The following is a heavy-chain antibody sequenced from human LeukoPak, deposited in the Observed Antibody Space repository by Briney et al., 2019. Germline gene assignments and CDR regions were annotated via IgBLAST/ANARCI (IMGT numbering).Heavy chain of an antibody. CDR1: GFTFSSYS. CDR2: ISSSSSTI. D-gene: IGHD6-13*01. Sequence: GGSLRLSCAASGFTFSSYSMNWVCQAPGKGLEWVSYISSSSSTIYYADSVKGRFTISRDNAKNSLYLQMNSLRAEDTAVYYCARDRSSSWSEFDYWGQGTLVTVSS. V-gene: IGHV3-48*04. CDR3: ARDRSSSWSEFDY. J-gene: IGHJ4*02.